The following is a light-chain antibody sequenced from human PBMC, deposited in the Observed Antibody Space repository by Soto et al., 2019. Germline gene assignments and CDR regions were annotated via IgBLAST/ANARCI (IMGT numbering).Light chain of an antibody. Sequence: QSALTQPASVSGSPGQSITFSCTGTSRDVGRYNLVSWYQHHPGKVPKLVIYEDSERPSGVSHRFSGSKSGNTASLTISGLQAEDEADYFCCSYAGSRSYVFGTGTKLTVL. V-gene: IGLV2-23*01. CDR2: EDS. CDR3: CSYAGSRSYV. J-gene: IGLJ1*01. CDR1: SRDVGRYNL.